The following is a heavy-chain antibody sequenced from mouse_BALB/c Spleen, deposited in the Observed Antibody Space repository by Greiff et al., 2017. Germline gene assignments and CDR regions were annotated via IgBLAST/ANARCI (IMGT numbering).Heavy chain of an antibody. D-gene: IGHD1-1*01. J-gene: IGHJ1*01. CDR1: GFTFSSYT. CDR2: ISNGGGST. Sequence: DVKLVESGGGLVQPGGSLKLSCAASGFTFSSYTMSWVRQTPEKRLEWVAYISNGGGSTYYPDTVKGRFTISRDNAKNTLYLQMSSLKSEDTAMYYCARQRFTTGRYFDVWGAGTTVTVSS. V-gene: IGHV5-12-2*01. CDR3: ARQRFTTGRYFDV.